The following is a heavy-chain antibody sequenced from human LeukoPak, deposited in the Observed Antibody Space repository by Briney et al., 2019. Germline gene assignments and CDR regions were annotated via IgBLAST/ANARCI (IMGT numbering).Heavy chain of an antibody. Sequence: ASVKVSCKASGYTFTSYGITWVRQAPGQGLEWMGWISAYNGNTNYAQKLQGRITMTTDSSTSTAYMELRSLRSDDTAVYYCARDSITLVRGVIGYWGQGTLVTVSS. CDR1: GYTFTSYG. CDR2: ISAYNGNT. V-gene: IGHV1-18*01. J-gene: IGHJ4*02. CDR3: ARDSITLVRGVIGY. D-gene: IGHD3-10*01.